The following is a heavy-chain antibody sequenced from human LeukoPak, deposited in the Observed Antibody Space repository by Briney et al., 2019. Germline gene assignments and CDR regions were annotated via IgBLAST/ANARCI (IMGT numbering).Heavy chain of an antibody. CDR3: ASTYSGSYYGFNYYYYGMDV. CDR2: INPSGGST. CDR1: GYTFTSYY. Sequence: ASVKVSCKASGYTFTSYYMHWVRQAPGQGLEWMGIINPSGGSTSYAQKFQGRVTMTRDTSTSTVYMELSSLRSDDTAVYYCASTYSGSYYGFNYYYYGMDVWGQGTTVTVSS. J-gene: IGHJ6*02. D-gene: IGHD1-26*01. V-gene: IGHV1-46*01.